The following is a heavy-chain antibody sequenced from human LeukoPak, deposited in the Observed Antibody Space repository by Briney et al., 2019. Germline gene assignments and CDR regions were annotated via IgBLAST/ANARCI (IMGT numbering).Heavy chain of an antibody. CDR2: INPSGDGT. D-gene: IGHD4-23*01. CDR1: GYTLTPYY. CDR3: ASHYGGNSVFGRGDYYSYMYV. J-gene: IGHJ6*03. Sequence: VASVRVSCKASGYTLTPYYMHWGRQAPGQGLEWMGIINPSGDGTTYAQKFQGRVTMTRDMSTTTVYMELSSLTSADTAVYYCASHYGGNSVFGRGDYYSYMYVWGKGTAVTISS. V-gene: IGHV1-46*01.